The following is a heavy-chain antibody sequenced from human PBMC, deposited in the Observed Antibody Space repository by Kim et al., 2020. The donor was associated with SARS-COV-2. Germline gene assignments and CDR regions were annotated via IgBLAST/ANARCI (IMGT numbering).Heavy chain of an antibody. J-gene: IGHJ4*02. D-gene: IGHD4-4*01. V-gene: IGHV4-39*01. CDR1: GGSISSSSYY. CDR2: IYYSGSS. CDR3: AGHLNSNYLPGRVDY. Sequence: SETLSLTCTVSGGSISSSSYYWGWIRQPPGKGLEWIGSIYYSGSSYYNPSLKSRVTISVDTSKNQFSLKLSSVTAADTAVYYCAGHLNSNYLPGRVDYWGQGTLVTVSS.